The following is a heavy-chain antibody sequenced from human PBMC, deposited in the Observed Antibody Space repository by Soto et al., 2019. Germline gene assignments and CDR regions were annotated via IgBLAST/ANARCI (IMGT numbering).Heavy chain of an antibody. CDR2: TYYRSKWYN. V-gene: IGHV6-1*01. Sequence: SQTLSLTCAISGDSVSSNSAAWHWIRQSPSRGLEWLGRTYYRSKWYNDYAGSVKSRIATNPDTSKSQFSLHVNSVTPEDTAVYYCARSMAGRPIDYWGQGTLVTVSS. CDR1: GDSVSSNSAA. CDR3: ARSMAGRPIDY. J-gene: IGHJ4*02. D-gene: IGHD6-19*01.